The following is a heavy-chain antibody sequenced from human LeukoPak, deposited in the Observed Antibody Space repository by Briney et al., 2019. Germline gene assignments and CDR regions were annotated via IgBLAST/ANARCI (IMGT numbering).Heavy chain of an antibody. V-gene: IGHV3-64D*06. D-gene: IGHD3-9*01. CDR1: GFTFSSYA. Sequence: SGGSLRLSCSASGFTFSSYAMHWVRQAPGKGLEYVSAISSNGGSTYYADSAKGRFTISRDNSKNTLYLQMSSLRAEDTAVYYCVKSNGGFYDILTGYPDYWGQGTLVTVSS. CDR2: ISSNGGST. J-gene: IGHJ4*02. CDR3: VKSNGGFYDILTGYPDY.